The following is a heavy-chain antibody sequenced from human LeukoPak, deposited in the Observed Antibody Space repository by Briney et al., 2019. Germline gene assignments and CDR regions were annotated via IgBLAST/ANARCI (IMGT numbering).Heavy chain of an antibody. CDR2: IIPIFGTA. J-gene: IGHJ4*02. D-gene: IGHD5-18*01. V-gene: IGHV1-69*05. Sequence: SVKVSCKASGGTFSSYAISWVRQAPGQGLEWMGGIIPIFGTANYAQKFQGRVTITTDESTSTAYMELSSLRSEDTAVYYCAGVPVTAMDEGYFFDYWGQGTLVTVSS. CDR1: GGTFSSYA. CDR3: AGVPVTAMDEGYFFDY.